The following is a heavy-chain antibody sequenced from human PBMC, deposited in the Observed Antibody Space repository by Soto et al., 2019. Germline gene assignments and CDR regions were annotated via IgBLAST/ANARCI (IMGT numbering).Heavy chain of an antibody. CDR1: GGSITSSSYH. J-gene: IGHJ4*02. D-gene: IGHD3-10*01. CDR2: IYYSGNT. CDR3: ARLNYYGSGSSNYDY. V-gene: IGHV4-39*01. Sequence: QLQLQESGPGLVKPSETLSLTCSVSGGSITSSSYHWGWVRQPPGKGLEWIGSIYYSGNTYYNPSLKSRVAISVDTSKNQFSLKLRSVTAADTAMYYCARLNYYGSGSSNYDYWGQGTLVTVSS.